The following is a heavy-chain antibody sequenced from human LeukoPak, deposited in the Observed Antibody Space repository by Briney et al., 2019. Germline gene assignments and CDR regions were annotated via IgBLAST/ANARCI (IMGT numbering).Heavy chain of an antibody. V-gene: IGHV3-72*01. CDR1: GFTFSDHY. J-gene: IGHJ3*02. D-gene: IGHD6-19*01. CDR2: TRNKANSYTT. Sequence: GGSLRLSCAASGFTFSDHYMDRVSQAPGKGLEWVGRTRNKANSYTTEYAASVKGRFTISRDDSKNSLYLQMNSLKTEDTAVYYCARESIAVAGTPDAFDIWGQGTMVTVSS. CDR3: ARESIAVAGTPDAFDI.